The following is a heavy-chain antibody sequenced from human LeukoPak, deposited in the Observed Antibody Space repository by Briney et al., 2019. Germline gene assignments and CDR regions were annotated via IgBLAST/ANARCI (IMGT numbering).Heavy chain of an antibody. V-gene: IGHV6-1*01. CDR1: GDSVSSNSAA. J-gene: IGHJ6*02. CDR2: TYYRSKWYN. CDR3: ARDTTEYCSSTSCYTYYGMDV. D-gene: IGHD2-2*02. Sequence: SQTLSLTCAISGDSVSSNSAAWTWNRQSPSRGLEWLGRTYYRSKWYNDYAVSVKSRITINPDTSKNQFSLQLNSVTPEDTAVYYCARDTTEYCSSTSCYTYYGMDVWGQGTTVTVSS.